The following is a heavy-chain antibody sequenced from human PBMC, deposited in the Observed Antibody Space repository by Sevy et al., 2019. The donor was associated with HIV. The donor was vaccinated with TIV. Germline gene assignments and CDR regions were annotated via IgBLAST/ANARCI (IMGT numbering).Heavy chain of an antibody. CDR1: GGPINTYY. J-gene: IGHJ2*01. V-gene: IGHV4-59*01. D-gene: IGHD1-26*01. CDR3: ARGSVGDRYIDL. CDR2: VYSSGST. Sequence: SETLSLTCTVSGGPINTYYWSWIRQPPGKGLEYIGYVYSSGSTSYSPSLKSRVNISLDTSKNQFSLNLGSLTAADTAFYYCARGSVGDRYIDLWGRGTLVTVSS.